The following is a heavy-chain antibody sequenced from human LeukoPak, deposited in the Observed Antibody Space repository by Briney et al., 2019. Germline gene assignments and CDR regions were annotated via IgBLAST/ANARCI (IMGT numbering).Heavy chain of an antibody. CDR2: IIPIFGTA. CDR3: ARNAVPDRPFSGMDV. D-gene: IGHD2-2*01. Sequence: SVKVSCKASGGTFSSYAISWVRQAPGQGLEWMGGIIPIFGTANYAQKFQGRVTITADESTSTAYMELSSLRSEDTAVYYCARNAVPDRPFSGMDVWGKGTTITVSS. CDR1: GGTFSSYA. V-gene: IGHV1-69*13. J-gene: IGHJ6*04.